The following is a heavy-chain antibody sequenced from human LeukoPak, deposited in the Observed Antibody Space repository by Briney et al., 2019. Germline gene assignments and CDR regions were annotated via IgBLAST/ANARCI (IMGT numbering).Heavy chain of an antibody. CDR3: ARGLAVAGSSWFDP. D-gene: IGHD6-19*01. CDR2: IKQDGSDK. CDR1: GFTFSSYW. J-gene: IGHJ5*02. Sequence: GGSLRLSCVASGFTFSSYWMTWVRQAPGKGLEWVANIKQDGSDKYYVDSVKGRFTISRDNAKNTPYLQLDSLRAEDTAVYYCARGLAVAGSSWFDPWGQGTFVSVSS. V-gene: IGHV3-7*04.